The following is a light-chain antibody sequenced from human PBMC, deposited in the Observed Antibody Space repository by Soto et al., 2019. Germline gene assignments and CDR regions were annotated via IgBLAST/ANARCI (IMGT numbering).Light chain of an antibody. CDR2: SDN. J-gene: IGLJ1*01. Sequence: QSVLTQPPSASGTPGQRVTISCSGARSNIGSNHVYWYQQIPGTAPKLLIYSDNQRPSGVPDRFSGSKSGTSASLAISGLRSEDEADYYCAAWDDRMRGALFGTGTKVTVL. CDR1: RSNIGSNH. V-gene: IGLV1-47*02. CDR3: AAWDDRMRGAL.